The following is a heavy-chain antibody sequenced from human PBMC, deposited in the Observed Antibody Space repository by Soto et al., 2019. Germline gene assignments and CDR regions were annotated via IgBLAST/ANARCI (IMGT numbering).Heavy chain of an antibody. J-gene: IGHJ6*02. Sequence: PGGSLRLSCAASGFTFSSYGMHWVRQAPGKGLEWVAVIWYDGSNKYYADSVKGRFTISRDNSKNTLYLQMNSLRAEDTAVYYCARVSRDGYNFLYYYYYGMDVWGQGTTVTVSS. CDR1: GFTFSSYG. CDR2: IWYDGSNK. V-gene: IGHV3-33*01. D-gene: IGHD5-12*01. CDR3: ARVSRDGYNFLYYYYYGMDV.